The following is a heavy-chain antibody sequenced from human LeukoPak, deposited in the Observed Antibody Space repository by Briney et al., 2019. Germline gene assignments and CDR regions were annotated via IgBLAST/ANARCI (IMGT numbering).Heavy chain of an antibody. J-gene: IGHJ6*03. CDR3: ASPHYCSSASCYPYYYYMDV. V-gene: IGHV3-7*01. CDR1: GFTFSNYW. Sequence: GGSLRLSCAASGFTFSNYWMSWVRQAPGKGLEWVANIKQDGSEKYYVDSVKGRFTISRDNAKNSLYLQMNSLRTEDTAVYYCASPHYCSSASCYPYYYYMDVWGKGTTVTVSS. CDR2: IKQDGSEK. D-gene: IGHD2-2*01.